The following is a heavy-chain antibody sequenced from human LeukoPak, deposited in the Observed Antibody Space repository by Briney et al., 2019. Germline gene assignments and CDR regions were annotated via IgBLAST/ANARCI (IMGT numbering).Heavy chain of an antibody. CDR1: GFTVSSYY. CDR3: ARDRWELLWWFDP. Sequence: GGSLRLSCAASGFTVSSYYMNWVRQAPGKELEWVSVIYTGGGRYYADSVRGRFTISRDTSKNMVFLQMNSLRVEDTAVYYCARDRWELLWWFDPWGQGTLVTVSS. CDR2: IYTGGGR. J-gene: IGHJ5*02. V-gene: IGHV3-53*01. D-gene: IGHD1-26*01.